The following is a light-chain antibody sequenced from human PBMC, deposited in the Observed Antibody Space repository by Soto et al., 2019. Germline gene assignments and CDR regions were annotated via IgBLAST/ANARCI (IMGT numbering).Light chain of an antibody. Sequence: TQSPVTLSVSPGDRASLSCRPSQSGSRLLAWYQQTPGQPPRLLIYAASSRVLGVPARFTGSGSGTDFTLPISAVQSEDAAIYYCQQYDHWPPYSFGQGTRLEI. CDR2: AAS. CDR1: QSGSRL. CDR3: QQYDHWPPYS. J-gene: IGKJ2*01. V-gene: IGKV3D-15*01.